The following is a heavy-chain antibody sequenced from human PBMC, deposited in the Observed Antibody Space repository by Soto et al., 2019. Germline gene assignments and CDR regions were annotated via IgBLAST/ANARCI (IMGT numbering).Heavy chain of an antibody. CDR1: GGTFSSYA. Sequence: VASVKVSCKASGGTFSSYAISWVRQAPGQGLEWMGGIIPIFGTANYAQKFQGRVTITADKSTSTAYMELSSLRSEDTAVYYCARGNYQIYGMDVWGQGTTVTVSS. CDR2: IIPIFGTA. J-gene: IGHJ6*02. CDR3: ARGNYQIYGMDV. V-gene: IGHV1-69*06. D-gene: IGHD1-1*01.